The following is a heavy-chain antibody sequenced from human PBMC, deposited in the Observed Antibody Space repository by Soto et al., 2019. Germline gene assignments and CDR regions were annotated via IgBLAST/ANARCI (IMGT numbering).Heavy chain of an antibody. Sequence: QVQLVQSGAEEKKPGASVKVSCKASGYTFTIYAMHLVRQAPGQRLEWMGWINAGNGNTKYSQKFQGRVTSTSDTCARTAYMELSSLRSEDTAVYYCASEYYGGEFDYWGQGTLVTVSS. D-gene: IGHD4-17*01. CDR1: GYTFTIYA. J-gene: IGHJ4*02. CDR3: ASEYYGGEFDY. V-gene: IGHV1-3*05. CDR2: INAGNGNT.